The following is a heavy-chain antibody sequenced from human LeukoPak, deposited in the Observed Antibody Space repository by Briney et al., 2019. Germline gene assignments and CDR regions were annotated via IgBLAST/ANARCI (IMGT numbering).Heavy chain of an antibody. CDR3: ARLRSGYDLFDY. CDR2: IYTSGST. Sequence: SETLSLTCTVSGGSISSGSYYWSWIRQPAGKGLEWIGRIYTSGSTNYNPSLKSRVTISVDTSKNQFSLKLSSVTAADTAVYYCARLRSGYDLFDYWGQGTLVTVSS. J-gene: IGHJ4*02. V-gene: IGHV4-61*02. CDR1: GGSISSGSYY. D-gene: IGHD5-12*01.